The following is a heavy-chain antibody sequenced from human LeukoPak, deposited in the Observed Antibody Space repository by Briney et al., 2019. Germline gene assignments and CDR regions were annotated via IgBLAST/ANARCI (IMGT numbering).Heavy chain of an antibody. CDR2: IDYSGST. D-gene: IGHD3-22*01. CDR1: GGSISSGGYF. J-gene: IGHJ5*02. V-gene: IGHV4-31*03. CDR3: ARGGSSGYYRSPFDP. Sequence: SETLSLTCTVSGGSISSGGYFWSWIRQHPGKGLEWIGYIDYSGSTYYNPSLKSRITVSVDTSKNQFSLKLSSVAAADTPVYYCARGGSSGYYRSPFDPWGQGTLVTVSS.